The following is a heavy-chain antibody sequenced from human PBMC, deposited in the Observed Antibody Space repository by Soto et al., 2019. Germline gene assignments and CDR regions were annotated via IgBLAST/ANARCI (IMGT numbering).Heavy chain of an antibody. Sequence: PSETLSLTCTVSGGSISSYYWSWIRQPPGEGLEWIGFISYSGTTSYSPSLKSRVTISVDTSKNQFSLKLSSVTAADTAVYYCARRYGVAFDIWGQGTMVTVSS. V-gene: IGHV4-59*08. CDR3: ARRYGVAFDI. J-gene: IGHJ3*02. D-gene: IGHD3-10*01. CDR2: ISYSGTT. CDR1: GGSISSYY.